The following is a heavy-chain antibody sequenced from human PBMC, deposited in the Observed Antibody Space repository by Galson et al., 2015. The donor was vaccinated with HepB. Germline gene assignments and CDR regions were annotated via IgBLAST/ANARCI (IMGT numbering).Heavy chain of an antibody. V-gene: IGHV3-11*01. J-gene: IGHJ3*02. CDR2: ISSSGSTI. CDR3: ASSYYDFWRERGTFDI. D-gene: IGHD3-3*01. CDR1: GFTFSDYY. Sequence: SLRLSCAASGFTFSDYYMSWIRQAPGKGLEWVSYISSSGSTIYYADSVKGRFTISRDNAKNSLYLQTNSLRAEDTAVYYCASSYYDFWRERGTFDIWGQGTMVTDSS.